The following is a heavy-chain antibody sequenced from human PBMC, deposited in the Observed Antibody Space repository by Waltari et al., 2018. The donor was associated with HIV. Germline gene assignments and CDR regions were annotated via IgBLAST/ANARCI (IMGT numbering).Heavy chain of an antibody. V-gene: IGHV3-30*01. CDR2: ISYDGSNK. CDR1: GFTFSSFA. CDR3: ARGSSWGDY. J-gene: IGHJ4*02. Sequence: QVQRVESGGAVVERGRYLRLPCSASGFTFSSFAMHWVRQAPGKGLEWVAVISYDGSNKYYADSVKGRFTISRDNSKNTLYLQMNSLRAEDTAVYYCARGSSWGDYWGQGTLVTVSS. D-gene: IGHD6-13*01.